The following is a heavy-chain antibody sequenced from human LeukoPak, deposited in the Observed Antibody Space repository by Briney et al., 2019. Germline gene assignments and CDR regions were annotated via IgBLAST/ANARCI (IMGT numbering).Heavy chain of an antibody. Sequence: SETLSLTCTVSGGSISSSSYYWGWIRQPPGKGLEWIGSIYYSGSTYYNPSLKSRVTISVDTSKNQFSLKLSSVTAADTAVYYCAREGPPMYSSSWYSDYWGQGTLVTVSS. V-gene: IGHV4-39*07. J-gene: IGHJ4*02. CDR1: GGSISSSSYY. D-gene: IGHD6-13*01. CDR2: IYYSGST. CDR3: AREGPPMYSSSWYSDY.